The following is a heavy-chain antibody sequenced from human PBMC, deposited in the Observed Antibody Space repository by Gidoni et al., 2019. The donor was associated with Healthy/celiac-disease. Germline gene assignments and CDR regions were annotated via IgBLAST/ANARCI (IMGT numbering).Heavy chain of an antibody. V-gene: IGHV4-34*01. J-gene: IGHJ5*02. D-gene: IGHD2-15*01. CDR1: GGSFSGYY. CDR3: ARGLSGCSGGSCYSRLNRPRWFDP. Sequence: QVQLQQWGAGLLQPSETLSLTCAVYGGSFSGYYWNWIRQPPGKGLEWIGEINHSGSTNYNPSLKSRVTISVDTSKNQFSLKLSSVTAADTAVYYCARGLSGCSGGSCYSRLNRPRWFDPWGQGTLVTVSS. CDR2: INHSGST.